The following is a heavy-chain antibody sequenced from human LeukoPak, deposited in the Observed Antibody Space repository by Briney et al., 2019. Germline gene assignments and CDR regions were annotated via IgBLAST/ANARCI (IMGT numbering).Heavy chain of an antibody. J-gene: IGHJ3*01. CDR3: ARHMSVSYDAFDL. CDR2: VYYTGRT. Sequence: PSETLSLTCTVSGGSISNYYWSWIRQPPGKGLEWIVYVYYTGRTLYNPSLESRVTISVDTSKTQFSLTVTSVTAADTAVYYCARHMSVSYDAFDLWGRGTTVTVSS. CDR1: GGSISNYY. V-gene: IGHV4-59*08. D-gene: IGHD3-10*01.